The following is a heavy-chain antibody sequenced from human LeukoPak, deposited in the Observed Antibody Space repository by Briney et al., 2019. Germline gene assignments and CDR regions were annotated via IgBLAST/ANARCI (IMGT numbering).Heavy chain of an antibody. CDR3: ARYSYKHDC. CDR1: GFTFSTYF. V-gene: IGHV3-7*01. D-gene: IGHD2-15*01. Sequence: GGSLRLSCAASGFTFSTYFMSWVRQAPGKGLEWVANMKEDGSQETYVDSVKGRFTISRDNAKNSLYLQMNNVRAEDTAVYYCARYSYKHDCWGQGTLVTVSS. J-gene: IGHJ4*02. CDR2: MKEDGSQE.